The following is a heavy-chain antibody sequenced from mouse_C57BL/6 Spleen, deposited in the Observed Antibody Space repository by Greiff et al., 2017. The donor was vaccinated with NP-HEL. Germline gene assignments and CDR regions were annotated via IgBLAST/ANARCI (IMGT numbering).Heavy chain of an antibody. Sequence: EVQLVESGGGLVKPGGSLKLSCAASGFTFSSYAMSWVRQTPEKRLEWVATISDGGSYTYYPDNVKGRFTISRDNAKNNLYLQMSHLKSEDTAMYYCARDPGHYYAMDYWGQGTSVTVSS. D-gene: IGHD4-1*01. CDR2: ISDGGSYT. J-gene: IGHJ4*01. CDR1: GFTFSSYA. CDR3: ARDPGHYYAMDY. V-gene: IGHV5-4*01.